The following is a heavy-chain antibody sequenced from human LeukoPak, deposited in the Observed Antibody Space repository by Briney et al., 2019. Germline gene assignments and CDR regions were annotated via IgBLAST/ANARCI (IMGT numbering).Heavy chain of an antibody. CDR2: ISYDGSNK. V-gene: IGHV3-30*18. Sequence: GRSLRLSCAASGFTFSSYGMHWVRQAPGKGLEWVAVISYDGSNKYYADSVKGRFTISRDNSKNTLYLQMNSPRAEDTAVYYCAKDWELLDYWGQGTLVTVSS. J-gene: IGHJ4*02. CDR1: GFTFSSYG. CDR3: AKDWELLDY. D-gene: IGHD1-26*01.